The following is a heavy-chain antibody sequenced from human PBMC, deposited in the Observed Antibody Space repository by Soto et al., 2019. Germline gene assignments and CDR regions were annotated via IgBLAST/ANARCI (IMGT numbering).Heavy chain of an antibody. J-gene: IGHJ6*03. CDR3: ARSDYYYYMDV. V-gene: IGHV1-2*04. Sequence: ASVKVSCKASGYTFTGYYMHWVRQAPGQGLEWLGWINPNTAGTNYAQKFQGWVTMPRDTSISTAYMELSRLRSVDTAVYYFARSDYYYYMDVWGKGTTVTVSS. CDR2: INPNTAGT. CDR1: GYTFTGYY.